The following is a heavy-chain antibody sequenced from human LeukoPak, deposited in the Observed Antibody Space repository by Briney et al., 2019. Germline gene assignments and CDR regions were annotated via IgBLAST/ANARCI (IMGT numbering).Heavy chain of an antibody. CDR1: GFTFDDHA. J-gene: IGHJ4*02. D-gene: IGHD6-6*01. CDR3: AKARRAARTYYFDY. Sequence: GGSLRLSCAASGFTFDDHAMHWVRQAPGKGLEWVSAISGSGGSTYYADSVKGRFTISRDNSKNTLYLQMNSLRAEDTAVYYCAKARRAARTYYFDYWGQGTLVTVSS. CDR2: ISGSGGST. V-gene: IGHV3-23*01.